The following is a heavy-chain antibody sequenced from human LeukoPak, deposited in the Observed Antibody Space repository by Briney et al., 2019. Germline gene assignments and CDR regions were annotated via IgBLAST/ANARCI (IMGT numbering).Heavy chain of an antibody. V-gene: IGHV3-7*03. CDR3: ARVSSSAFNP. J-gene: IGHJ5*02. D-gene: IGHD6-13*01. CDR2: IKNDGSDK. CDR1: GFTFNSYW. Sequence: GGSLRLSCAASGFTFNSYWMNWVRQAPGKGLEWVANIKNDGSDKNYLGSVKGRFTISRDNSKNTLYLQVNSLRAEDTAVYYCARVSSSAFNPWGQGTLVTVSS.